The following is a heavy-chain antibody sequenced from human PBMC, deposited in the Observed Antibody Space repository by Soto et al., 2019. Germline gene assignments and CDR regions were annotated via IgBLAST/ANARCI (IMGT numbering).Heavy chain of an antibody. CDR2: INTDKGDT. J-gene: IGHJ3*02. D-gene: IGHD3-10*02. V-gene: IGHV1-3*04. CDR1: GFSFTSYT. Sequence: QVQLVQSGAEVKEPGASVRVSCQSAGFSFTSYTMHWVRQAPGQSPEWMGWINTDKGDTKYSKYFQGRVTITRDTSATTVYMALTSLISEDSGVYYCARGVRGVPDTPYDAFDIWGQGTEVSVSS. CDR3: ARGVRGVPDTPYDAFDI.